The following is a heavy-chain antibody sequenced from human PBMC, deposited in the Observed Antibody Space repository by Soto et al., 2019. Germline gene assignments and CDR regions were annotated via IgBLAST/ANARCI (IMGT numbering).Heavy chain of an antibody. D-gene: IGHD4-17*01. J-gene: IGHJ4*02. CDR1: GGSISSSPYY. V-gene: IGHV4-39*01. CDR3: ARRGSRYGDYAWYFDY. CDR2: IYYDAST. Sequence: QLQLQESGPGLVKPSETLSLTCTVSGGSISSSPYYWAWIRQPPGKGLEWIGIIYYDASTHYNPSLKSRVTISVDTAKNQFSLKLSSVTAADTAVYYCARRGSRYGDYAWYFDYWGQGFLVTVSS.